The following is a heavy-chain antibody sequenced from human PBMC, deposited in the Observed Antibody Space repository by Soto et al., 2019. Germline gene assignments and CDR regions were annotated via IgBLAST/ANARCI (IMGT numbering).Heavy chain of an antibody. CDR1: GFTLSSYG. D-gene: IGHD2-15*01. J-gene: IGHJ6*03. Sequence: GGTLRGSCAAAGFTLSSYGMQWVRQAPGKGLEWVAVIWYDGSNTYYADSVKGRFTISRDNSKNTLYLQMNSLRAEDTAVYYCARDTGYCSGGSCPVEYYMDVWGKGTTVTVSS. V-gene: IGHV3-33*01. CDR3: ARDTGYCSGGSCPVEYYMDV. CDR2: IWYDGSNT.